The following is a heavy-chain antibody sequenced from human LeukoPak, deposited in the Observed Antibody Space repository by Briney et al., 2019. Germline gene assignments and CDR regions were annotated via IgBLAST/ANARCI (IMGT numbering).Heavy chain of an antibody. CDR1: GFTMSTSGVG. CDR3: THGDTAMNFDY. J-gene: IGHJ4*02. Sequence: SGPTLVKPTHTLTLTSTLSGFTMSTSGVGVGWIRQPPGKALEWLALIYWDDDKRYSPSLKSRLTIIKDTSKKQAIHTMTNTEPENTATYYGTHGDTAMNFDYCGQGTLVTVSS. D-gene: IGHD5-18*01. V-gene: IGHV2-5*02. CDR2: IYWDDDK.